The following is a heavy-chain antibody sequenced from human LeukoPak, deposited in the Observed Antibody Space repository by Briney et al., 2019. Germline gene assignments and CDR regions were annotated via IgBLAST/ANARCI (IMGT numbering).Heavy chain of an antibody. Sequence: GGSLRLSCAASGFTFSSYAMSWVRQAPGKGLEWVAVISYDGSNKYYADSVKGRFTISRDNSKNTLYLQMNSLRAEDTAVYYCASGSRTTVTTVTHFDYWGQGTLVTVSS. CDR2: ISYDGSNK. CDR1: GFTFSSYA. V-gene: IGHV3-30-3*01. CDR3: ASGSRTTVTTVTHFDY. J-gene: IGHJ4*02. D-gene: IGHD4-17*01.